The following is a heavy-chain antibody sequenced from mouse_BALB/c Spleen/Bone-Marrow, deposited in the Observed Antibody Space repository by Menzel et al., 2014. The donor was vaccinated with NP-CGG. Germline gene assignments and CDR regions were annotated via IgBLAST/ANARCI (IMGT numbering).Heavy chain of an antibody. CDR2: ISNGGGST. Sequence: EVKLVESGGGLVQPGGSLKLSCAASGFTFSSYTMSWVRQTPEKRLEWVAYISNGGGSTYYPDTVKGQFTISRDNAKNTLYLQMSSLKSEDTAMYYCARGIYYYGSSCAYWGQGTLVTVSA. V-gene: IGHV5-12-2*01. CDR3: ARGIYYYGSSCAY. J-gene: IGHJ3*01. CDR1: GFTFSSYT. D-gene: IGHD1-1*01.